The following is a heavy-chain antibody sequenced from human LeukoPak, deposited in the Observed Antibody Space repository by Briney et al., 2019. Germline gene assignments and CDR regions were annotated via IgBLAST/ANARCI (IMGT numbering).Heavy chain of an antibody. CDR1: GYTFTSYG. CDR3: ARDTSVRFGEFGNWFDP. D-gene: IGHD3-10*01. Sequence: ASVKVSCKASGYTFTSYGISWVRQAPGQGLEWMGWISAYNGNTNYAQKLQGRVTMTTDTSTSTANMELRSLRSDDTAVYYCARDTSVRFGEFGNWFDPWGQGTLVTVSS. V-gene: IGHV1-18*01. J-gene: IGHJ5*02. CDR2: ISAYNGNT.